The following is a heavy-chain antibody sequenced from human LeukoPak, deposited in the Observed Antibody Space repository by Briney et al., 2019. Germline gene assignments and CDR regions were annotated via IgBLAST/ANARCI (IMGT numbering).Heavy chain of an antibody. D-gene: IGHD4-23*01. Sequence: ASVAVSCTASGYTFTDYALHWVRQAPAQSLEWMGWTNVYTGNTRFSQDFQGRLTITIDTSASTAFLDLSSLRSDDTAVYYCARYPGGNARTWLDYWGQGTLVTVSS. V-gene: IGHV1-3*01. CDR1: GYTFTDYA. CDR3: ARYPGGNARTWLDY. CDR2: TNVYTGNT. J-gene: IGHJ4*02.